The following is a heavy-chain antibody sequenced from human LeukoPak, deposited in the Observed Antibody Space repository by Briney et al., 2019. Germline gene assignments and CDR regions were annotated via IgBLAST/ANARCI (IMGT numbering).Heavy chain of an antibody. V-gene: IGHV3-33*01. CDR2: IWYDGTNI. Sequence: PGMSLRLSCVASGFTFNSDGMHWVRQAPGKGLEWVAVIWYDGTNIKYADSVEGRFTISRDNSKNTLFLQMNSLRAEDTALYYCARDRGSLHSGSYPGYSDHWGQGTLVTVPP. D-gene: IGHD1-26*01. CDR1: GFTFNSDG. J-gene: IGHJ4*02. CDR3: ARDRGSLHSGSYPGYSDH.